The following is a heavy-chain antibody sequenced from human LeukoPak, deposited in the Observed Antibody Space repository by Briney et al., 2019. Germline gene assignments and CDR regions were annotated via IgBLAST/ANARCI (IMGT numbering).Heavy chain of an antibody. Sequence: SETLSLTCAVYGGSFSGYYWSWIRQPPGKGLEWIGEINHSGSTNYNPSLKSRVTTSVDTSKNQFSLKLSSVTAADTAVYYCARGRGKGLLHYFDYWGQGTLVTVSS. CDR1: GGSFSGYY. CDR3: ARGRGKGLLHYFDY. D-gene: IGHD2-21*02. J-gene: IGHJ4*02. V-gene: IGHV4-34*01. CDR2: INHSGST.